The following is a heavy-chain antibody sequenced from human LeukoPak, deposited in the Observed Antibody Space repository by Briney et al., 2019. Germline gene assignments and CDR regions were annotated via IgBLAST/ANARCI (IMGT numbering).Heavy chain of an antibody. CDR2: MWFDGTGK. D-gene: IGHD1-26*01. Sequence: PGRSLRLSCAVSGFTFGTSGTHLVRYGIHWVRQAPGKGLECVAVMWFDGTGKYYADSVKGRFTISRDNSKNTLYLQMNSLRAEDTALYFCAKSLVRWAFDYWGRGALVSVSS. J-gene: IGHJ4*01. CDR3: AKSLVRWAFDY. CDR1: GFTFGTSGTHLVRYG. V-gene: IGHV3-33*06.